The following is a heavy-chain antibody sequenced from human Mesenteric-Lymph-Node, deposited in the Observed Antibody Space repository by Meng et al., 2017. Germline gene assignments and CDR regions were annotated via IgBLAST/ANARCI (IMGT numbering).Heavy chain of an antibody. J-gene: IGHJ4*02. CDR2: INPSGGST. V-gene: IGHV1-46*01. D-gene: IGHD6-13*01. CDR3: ARAYSSSAFDY. Sequence: ASVKVSCKASGYTFTSYYMHWVRQAPGQGLEWMGIINPSGGSTSSAQRFQGRVTMTRDTSTSTVYMELSSLRSEDTALYYCARAYSSSAFDYWGQGTLVTVSS. CDR1: GYTFTSYY.